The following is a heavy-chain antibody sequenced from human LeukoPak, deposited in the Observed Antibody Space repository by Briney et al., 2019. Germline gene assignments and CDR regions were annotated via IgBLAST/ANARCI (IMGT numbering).Heavy chain of an antibody. CDR3: ARVRFLEWLSFDY. V-gene: IGHV3-66*01. Sequence: PGGSLRLSCAASGFTVSSNYMSWVRRAPGKGLEWVSVPYSGGNTNYADSDKGRFTISRDNSKHTLYLQMNSLSPEDTAVYYCARVRFLEWLSFDYWGRATLVTVPS. D-gene: IGHD3-3*01. J-gene: IGHJ4*02. CDR2: PYSGGNT. CDR1: GFTVSSNY.